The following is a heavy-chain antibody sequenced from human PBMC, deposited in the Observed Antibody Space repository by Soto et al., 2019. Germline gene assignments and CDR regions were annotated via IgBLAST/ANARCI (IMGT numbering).Heavy chain of an antibody. Sequence: SETLSLTCAVSGGSISSGGYSWSWIRQPPGKGLEWIGYIYHSGSTYYNPSLKSRVTISVDRSKNQFSLKLSSVTAADTAVYYCARGLYDFWSGYPGDFDYWGQGTLVTVSS. J-gene: IGHJ4*02. CDR3: ARGLYDFWSGYPGDFDY. CDR2: IYHSGST. V-gene: IGHV4-30-2*01. D-gene: IGHD3-3*01. CDR1: GGSISSGGYS.